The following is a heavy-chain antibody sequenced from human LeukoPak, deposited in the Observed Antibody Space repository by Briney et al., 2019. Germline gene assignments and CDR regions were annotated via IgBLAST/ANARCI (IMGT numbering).Heavy chain of an antibody. V-gene: IGHV3-21*01. D-gene: IGHD4-17*01. CDR2: ISSSGSYI. J-gene: IGHJ4*02. CDR1: GFTFTTYS. Sequence: PGGSLTLSCEASGFTFTTYSMNWVRQAPGKGLEWVSSISSSGSYIYFADSVKGRFTISRDNAKNSLYLQMNSLRAGDTAVYYCARDYYGDYYFDYWGQGNLVTVSS. CDR3: ARDYYGDYYFDY.